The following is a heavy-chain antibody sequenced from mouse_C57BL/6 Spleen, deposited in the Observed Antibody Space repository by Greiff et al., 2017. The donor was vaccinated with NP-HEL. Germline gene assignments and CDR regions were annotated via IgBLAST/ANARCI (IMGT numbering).Heavy chain of an antibody. D-gene: IGHD2-14*01. V-gene: IGHV1-64*01. CDR2: IHPNSGST. CDR3: AREGTPVWNFDY. J-gene: IGHJ2*01. Sequence: QVQLQQPGAELVKPGASVKLSCKASGYTFTSYWMHWVKQRPGQGLEWIGMIHPNSGSTNYNEKFKSKATLTVDKSSSTAYMQLSSLTSEDSAVYYCAREGTPVWNFDYWGQGTTLTVSS. CDR1: GYTFTSYW.